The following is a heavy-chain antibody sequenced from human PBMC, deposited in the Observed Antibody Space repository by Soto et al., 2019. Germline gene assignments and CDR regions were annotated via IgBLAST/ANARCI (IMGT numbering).Heavy chain of an antibody. CDR3: ATLGYCSGGSCYSPYYYGMDV. CDR2: ISGSGGST. CDR1: GFTFSSYA. D-gene: IGHD2-15*01. V-gene: IGHV3-23*01. J-gene: IGHJ6*02. Sequence: PGGSLRLSCAASGFTFSSYAMSWVRQAPGKGLEWVSAISGSGGSTYYADSVKGRFTISRDNSKNTLYLQMNSLRAEDTAVYYCATLGYCSGGSCYSPYYYGMDVWGQGTTVTVSS.